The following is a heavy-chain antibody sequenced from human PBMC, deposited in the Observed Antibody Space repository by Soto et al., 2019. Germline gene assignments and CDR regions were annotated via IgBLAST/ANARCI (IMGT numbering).Heavy chain of an antibody. CDR3: ARHDTVGATGFYYYGMDV. CDR2: IYPGDSDT. D-gene: IGHD1-26*01. CDR1: GYSFTSYW. V-gene: IGHV5-51*01. Sequence: EVQLVQSGAEVKKPGESLKISCKGSGYSFTSYWIGWVRQMPGKGLEWMGIIYPGDSDTRYSPSFQGQVTISADKSISTAYLQWSSLKASDTAMYYCARHDTVGATGFYYYGMDVWGQGTTVTVSS. J-gene: IGHJ6*02.